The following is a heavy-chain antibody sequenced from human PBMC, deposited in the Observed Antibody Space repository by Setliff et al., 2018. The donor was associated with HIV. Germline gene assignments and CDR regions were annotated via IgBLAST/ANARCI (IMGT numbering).Heavy chain of an antibody. V-gene: IGHV4-38-2*01. CDR1: GYSISSGYY. CDR3: ARASPDRVATFFDF. D-gene: IGHD5-12*01. CDR2: IFHSGGI. Sequence: PSETLSLTCAVSGYSISSGYYWGWIRQPPGKGLEWVGSIFHSGGIYYNPSLKSRVTTSGDTSKNKLSLKLTSVTAADTAVYFCARASPDRVATFFDFWGQGTLVTVPQ. J-gene: IGHJ4*02.